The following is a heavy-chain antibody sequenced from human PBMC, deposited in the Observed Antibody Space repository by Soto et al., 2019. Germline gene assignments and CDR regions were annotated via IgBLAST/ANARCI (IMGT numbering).Heavy chain of an antibody. J-gene: IGHJ4*02. D-gene: IGHD3-9*01. CDR2: ISGSGGST. V-gene: IGHV3-23*01. CDR1: GFTFSSYA. CDR3: ASQGYFDSNYGDY. Sequence: EVQLLESGGGLVQPGGSLRLSCAASGFTFSSYAMSWVRQAPGKGLEWVSAISGSGGSTYYADSVKGRFTISRDNSKNTLYLQMNSLRAEETAVYYCASQGYFDSNYGDYWGQGTLVTVSS.